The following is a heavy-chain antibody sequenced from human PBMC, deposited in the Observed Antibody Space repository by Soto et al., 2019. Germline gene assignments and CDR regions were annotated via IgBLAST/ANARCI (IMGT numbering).Heavy chain of an antibody. V-gene: IGHV4-34*01. CDR1: GGSFSGYY. CDR3: AKGKHPDY. J-gene: IGHJ4*02. CDR2: IKHSGST. Sequence: KSSETLSLTCAVYGGSFSGYYWSWIRQPPGKGLEWIGEIKHSGSTNYNPSLKSRVTISADTSKNQFSLKLSSVTAADTAVYYCAKGKHPDYWGQGTLVTVSS.